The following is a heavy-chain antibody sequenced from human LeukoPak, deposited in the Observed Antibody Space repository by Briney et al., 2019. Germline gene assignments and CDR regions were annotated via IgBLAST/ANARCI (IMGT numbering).Heavy chain of an antibody. D-gene: IGHD6-13*01. Sequence: TSETLSLTCTVSGGSISSYYWSWIRQPPGKGLEWIGEINHSGSTNYNPSLKSRVTISVDTSKNQFSLKLSSVTAADTAVYYCARAHSSSWYFVWFDPWGQGTLVTVSS. J-gene: IGHJ5*02. V-gene: IGHV4-34*01. CDR2: INHSGST. CDR1: GGSISSYY. CDR3: ARAHSSSWYFVWFDP.